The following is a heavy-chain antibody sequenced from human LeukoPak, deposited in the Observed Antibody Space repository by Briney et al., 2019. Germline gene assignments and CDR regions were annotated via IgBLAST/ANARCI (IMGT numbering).Heavy chain of an antibody. CDR1: GYTFTSYG. CDR2: ISAYNGNT. D-gene: IGHD3-22*01. CDR3: ARDRDSSGYYVFDY. J-gene: IGHJ4*02. V-gene: IGHV1-18*01. Sequence: ASVKVSCKASGYTFTSYGISWVRQAPGQGLEWMGWISAYNGNTNYAQKLQGRVSMTAHTSTSTAYMELRSLRSDDTAVYYCARDRDSSGYYVFDYWGQGTLVTVST.